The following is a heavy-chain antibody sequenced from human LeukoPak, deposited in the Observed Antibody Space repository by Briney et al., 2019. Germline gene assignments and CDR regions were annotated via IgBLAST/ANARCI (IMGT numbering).Heavy chain of an antibody. Sequence: GSLRLSCAASGFTFSSYSMNWVRQPPGKGLEWIGEINHSGSTNYNPSLKSRVTISVDTSKNQFSLKLSSVTAADTAVYYCASWFDPWGQGTLVTVSS. CDR1: GFTFSSYS. CDR3: ASWFDP. J-gene: IGHJ5*02. V-gene: IGHV4-34*01. CDR2: INHSGST.